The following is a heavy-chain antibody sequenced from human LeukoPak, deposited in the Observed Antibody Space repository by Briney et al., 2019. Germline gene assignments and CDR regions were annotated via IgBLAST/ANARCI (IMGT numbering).Heavy chain of an antibody. V-gene: IGHV4-34*01. Sequence: SETLSLTCAVYGGSFSGYYWSWIRQPPGKGLEWIGEINHSGSTNYNPSLMSRVTISVDTSKNQFSLKLSSVTAADTAVYYCAGNYDSGSFYSLGYWGQGTLVTVSS. CDR3: AGNYDSGSFYSLGY. CDR2: INHSGST. J-gene: IGHJ4*02. D-gene: IGHD3-10*01. CDR1: GGSFSGYY.